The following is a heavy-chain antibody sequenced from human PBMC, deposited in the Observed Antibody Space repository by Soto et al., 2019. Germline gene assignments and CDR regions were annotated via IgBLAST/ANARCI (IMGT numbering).Heavy chain of an antibody. CDR1: GFPCSSYA. D-gene: IGHD3-3*01. CDR2: ISGSGGST. J-gene: IGHJ6*03. V-gene: IGHV3-23*01. CDR3: ARGVPITIFGVPPPGKKGYYMDV. Sequence: PGGALRLSCSASGFPCSSYAMSWVLQAPGKGLEWVSAISGSGGSTYYADSVKGRFTIPRDNSKNTLYLQMNSLRAEDTAVYYCARGVPITIFGVPPPGKKGYYMDVWGKGTTVAVSS.